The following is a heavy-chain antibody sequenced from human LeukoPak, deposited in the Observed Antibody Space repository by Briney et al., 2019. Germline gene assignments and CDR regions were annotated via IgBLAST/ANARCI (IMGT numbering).Heavy chain of an antibody. CDR3: ASAPVVVTAIPDYYYYYYMDV. CDR2: IIPIFGSA. D-gene: IGHD2-21*02. Sequence: ASVKVSCKASGGTFSSYAISWVRQAPGQGLEWMGGIIPIFGSANYAQKFQGRVTITADKSTSTAYMELSSLRSEDTAVYYCASAPVVVTAIPDYYYYYYMDVWGKGTTVTVSS. CDR1: GGTFSSYA. J-gene: IGHJ6*03. V-gene: IGHV1-69*06.